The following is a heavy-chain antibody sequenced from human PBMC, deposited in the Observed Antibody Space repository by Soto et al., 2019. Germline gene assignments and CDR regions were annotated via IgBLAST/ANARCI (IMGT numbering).Heavy chain of an antibody. CDR2: IDSDGSIT. CDR1: GFTFNTW. CDR3: ATLGLQQAF. D-gene: IGHD2-21*02. J-gene: IGHJ4*02. Sequence: GGSLRLSCAASGFTFNTWMHWVRQAPGEGLVWVSSIDSDGSITSYADSVKGRFTISRDNAKNTLYLQMNSLRAEDTAVYYCATLGLQQAFWGQGTLVTVSS. V-gene: IGHV3-74*01.